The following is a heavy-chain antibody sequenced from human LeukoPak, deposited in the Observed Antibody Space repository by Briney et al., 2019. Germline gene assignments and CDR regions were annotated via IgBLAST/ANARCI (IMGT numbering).Heavy chain of an antibody. CDR3: ARDLEVAAADLGLDP. V-gene: IGHV1-2*02. D-gene: IGHD6-13*01. CDR1: GYTFTGYY. CDR2: IHPNSGRT. J-gene: IGHJ5*02. Sequence: ASVKVSCKASGYTFTGYYMHWVRQAPGQGLEWMGWIHPNSGRTNYAQNFRGRVTITRDTSISTVYMELSWLTSDDTAVYYYARDLEVAAADLGLDPWGQGTLVTVSS.